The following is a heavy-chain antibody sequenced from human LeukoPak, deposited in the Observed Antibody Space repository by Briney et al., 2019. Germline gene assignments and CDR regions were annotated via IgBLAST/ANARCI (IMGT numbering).Heavy chain of an antibody. V-gene: IGHV4-34*01. CDR3: ARGPPFTLQAFDI. CDR1: GVSFSGYY. J-gene: IGHJ3*02. D-gene: IGHD4-11*01. CDR2: INHSGST. Sequence: SETLSLTCAVYGVSFSGYYWSWIRQPPGKGLEWIGEINHSGSTNYNPSLKSRVTISVDTSKNQFSLKLSSVTAADTAVYYCARGPPFTLQAFDIWGQGTMVTVSS.